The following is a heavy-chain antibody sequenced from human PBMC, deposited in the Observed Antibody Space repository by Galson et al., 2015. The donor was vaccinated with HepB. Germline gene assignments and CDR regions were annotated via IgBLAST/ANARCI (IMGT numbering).Heavy chain of an antibody. CDR3: ARYPVRRVRGVIAQGGFRYGMDV. Sequence: SLRLSCAASGFTFSSYAMHWVRQAPGKGLEWVAVISYDGSNKYYADSVKGRFTISRDNSKNTLYLQMNSLRAEDTAVYYCARYPVRRVRGVIAQGGFRYGMDVWGQGTTVTVSS. J-gene: IGHJ6*02. CDR1: GFTFSSYA. V-gene: IGHV3-30-3*01. CDR2: ISYDGSNK. D-gene: IGHD3-10*01.